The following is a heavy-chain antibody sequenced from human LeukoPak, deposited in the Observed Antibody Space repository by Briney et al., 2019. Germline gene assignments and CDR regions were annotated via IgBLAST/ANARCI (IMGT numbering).Heavy chain of an antibody. D-gene: IGHD3-3*01. V-gene: IGHV1-3*01. CDR1: GYTFTSYA. Sequence: ASVKVSCKASGYTFTSYAMHWVRQAPGQRLEWMGWINAGNGNTKYSQKFQGRVTITRDTSASTAYMELSSLRSEDTAVYYCARRDNDFWSGYFAGWFDPWGQGTLVTVSS. J-gene: IGHJ5*02. CDR3: ARRDNDFWSGYFAGWFDP. CDR2: INAGNGNT.